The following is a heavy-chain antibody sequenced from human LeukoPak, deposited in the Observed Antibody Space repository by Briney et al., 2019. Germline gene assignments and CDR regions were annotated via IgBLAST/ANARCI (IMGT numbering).Heavy chain of an antibody. V-gene: IGHV3-23*01. CDR2: ISGSGGST. Sequence: PGGSLRLSCAASGFTVSSNYMSWVRQTPGKGLEWVSAISGSGGSTYYADSVKGRFTISRDNSKNTLFLQMNSLSAEDTAPYYCAKSVAIYFYYGLDVWGQGTTVAVSS. CDR1: GFTVSSNY. J-gene: IGHJ6*02. D-gene: IGHD3-3*01. CDR3: AKSVAIYFYYGLDV.